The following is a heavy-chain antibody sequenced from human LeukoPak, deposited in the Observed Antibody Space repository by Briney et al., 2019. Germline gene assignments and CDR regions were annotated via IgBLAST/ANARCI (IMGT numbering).Heavy chain of an antibody. V-gene: IGHV3-7*01. CDR3: ARDPGFGYYDSTGYFDY. CDR1: GFTLSSYW. J-gene: IGHJ4*02. D-gene: IGHD3-22*01. Sequence: PGGSLRLSCAASGFTLSSYWMNWVRQAPGKGLEWVANIKQDGSEKYYVDSVKGRFTISRDNAKNSLYLQMNSLRAEDTAVYYCARDPGFGYYDSTGYFDYWGQGTLVTVSS. CDR2: IKQDGSEK.